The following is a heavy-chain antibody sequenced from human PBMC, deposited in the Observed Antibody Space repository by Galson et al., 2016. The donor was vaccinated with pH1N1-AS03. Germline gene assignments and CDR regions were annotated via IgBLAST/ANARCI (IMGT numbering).Heavy chain of an antibody. CDR1: GDSITSSNNY. D-gene: IGHD4-11*01. V-gene: IGHV4-39*01. J-gene: IGHJ5*02. CDR3: ARRRAAGGLLPYSGFDP. Sequence: SETLSLTCTVSGDSITSSNNYWAWVRQPPGKGLEWIGTVYYTGTTNHNPSLKRRVTVSVDTSTNQFSLRLTSVTAADTATYYCARRRAAGGLLPYSGFDPWGPGTLVIVSS. CDR2: VYYTGTT.